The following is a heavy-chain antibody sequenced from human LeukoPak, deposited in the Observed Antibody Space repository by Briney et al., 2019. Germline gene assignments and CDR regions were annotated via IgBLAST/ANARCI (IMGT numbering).Heavy chain of an antibody. CDR3: ASTIYDILTGYYNRNAFDI. CDR2: ISSSSSPI. V-gene: IGHV3-48*04. CDR1: GFTFSSYS. J-gene: IGHJ3*02. D-gene: IGHD3-9*01. Sequence: GGSLRLSCAASGFTFSSYSMDWVRQAPGKGLEWVSYISSSSSPIYYADSVKGRFAISRDNAKNSLYLQMNSLRAEDTAVYYCASTIYDILTGYYNRNAFDIWGQGTMVTVSS.